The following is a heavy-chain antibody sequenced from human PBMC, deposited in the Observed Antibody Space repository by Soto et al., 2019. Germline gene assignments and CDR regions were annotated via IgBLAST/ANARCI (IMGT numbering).Heavy chain of an antibody. D-gene: IGHD3-10*01. V-gene: IGHV3-23*01. CDR2: ISGSGGST. J-gene: IGHJ4*02. Sequence: EVQLLESGGGLVQPGGSLRLSCAASGFTFSSYAMSWVRQAPGKGLEWVSAISGSGGSTYYADSVKGRFTISRDKSKNTLYLQMNSLRAEDTAVYYCAKDIDYYGSGSYLDSWGQGTLVTVSS. CDR1: GFTFSSYA. CDR3: AKDIDYYGSGSYLDS.